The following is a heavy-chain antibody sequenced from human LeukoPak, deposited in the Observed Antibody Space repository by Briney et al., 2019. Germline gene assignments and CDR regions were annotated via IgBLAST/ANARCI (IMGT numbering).Heavy chain of an antibody. Sequence: SETLSLTCTVSGGSISSCYWSWIRQPAGQGLEWIGRIHTSGSTNYNRSLTSRVTMSVDTSKNQFSLKLSSVTAADTAVYYCARESQEFSSGWYDRNFFDYWGQGTLVTASS. CDR2: IHTSGST. CDR3: ARESQEFSSGWYDRNFFDY. J-gene: IGHJ4*02. CDR1: GGSISSCY. V-gene: IGHV4-4*07. D-gene: IGHD6-19*01.